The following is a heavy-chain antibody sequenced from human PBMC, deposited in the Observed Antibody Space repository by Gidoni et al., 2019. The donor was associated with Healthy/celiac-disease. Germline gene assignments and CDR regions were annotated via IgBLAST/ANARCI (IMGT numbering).Heavy chain of an antibody. Sequence: QVQLVQSGAEVKKPGSSVKVSCKASGGTFSSYAISWVRQAPGQGLEWMGGIIPILGIANYAQKFQGRVTITADKSTSTAYMELSSLRSEDTAVYYCARSKRYYDSNMACDYWGQGTLVTVSS. CDR2: IIPILGIA. CDR1: GGTFSSYA. CDR3: ARSKRYYDSNMACDY. J-gene: IGHJ4*02. D-gene: IGHD3-22*01. V-gene: IGHV1-69*10.